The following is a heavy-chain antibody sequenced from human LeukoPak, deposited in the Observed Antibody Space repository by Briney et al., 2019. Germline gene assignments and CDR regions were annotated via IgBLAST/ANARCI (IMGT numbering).Heavy chain of an antibody. V-gene: IGHV3-23*01. Sequence: AGGSLRLSCAASGFIFSNYGMNWVRQAPGKGLEWVAAISASGSATSYADSVRGRFTISRDNSKSTTYLQMNSLRAEDTAVFYCAKDPYRVVVATGNYLDPWGQGTLVTVSA. CDR3: AKDPYRVVVATGNYLDP. CDR2: ISASGSAT. J-gene: IGHJ5*02. CDR1: GFIFSNYG. D-gene: IGHD2-21*01.